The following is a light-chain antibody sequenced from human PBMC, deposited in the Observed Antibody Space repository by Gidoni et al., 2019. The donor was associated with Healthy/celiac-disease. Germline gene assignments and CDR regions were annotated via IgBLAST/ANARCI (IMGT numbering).Light chain of an antibody. CDR3: QQLNSYPLT. J-gene: IGKJ4*01. CDR1: QGISSY. V-gene: IGKV1-9*01. CDR2: AAS. Sequence: DIQLTQSPSFLSASVGDRVTITCRASQGISSYLAWYQPKPGKAPKHLIYAASTLQSGVPSRFSGSGSGTEFTLTISSLQPEDFATYYCQQLNSYPLTFGGGTKVEIK.